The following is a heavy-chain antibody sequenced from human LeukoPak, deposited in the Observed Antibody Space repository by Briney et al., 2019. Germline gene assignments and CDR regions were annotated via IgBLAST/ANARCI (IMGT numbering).Heavy chain of an antibody. Sequence: ASVKVSCKASGYTFNTYGITWVRQAPGQGLEWMGWISVYNGHTNYAQNLQGRVTMTTDTSTSTAYMELRSLRSDDTAVYYCATPRVAGTDYYGMDVWGQGTTVTVSS. D-gene: IGHD6-19*01. V-gene: IGHV1-18*01. CDR1: GYTFNTYG. J-gene: IGHJ6*02. CDR2: ISVYNGHT. CDR3: ATPRVAGTDYYGMDV.